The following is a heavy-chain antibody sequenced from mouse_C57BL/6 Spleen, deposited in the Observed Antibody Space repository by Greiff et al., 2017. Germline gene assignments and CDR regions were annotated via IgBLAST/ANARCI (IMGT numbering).Heavy chain of an antibody. V-gene: IGHV1-39*01. Sequence: EVQLVESGPELVKPGASVKISCKASGYSFTDYNMNWVKQSNGKSLEWIGVINPHYGTTSYNQKFKGTATLTVDQSSSTAYMQLNSLTSEDSAVXYCIRRRDGGYFDDWGTGTTVTVSA. CDR3: IRRRDGGYFDD. J-gene: IGHJ1*03. CDR2: INPHYGTT. CDR1: GYSFTDYN.